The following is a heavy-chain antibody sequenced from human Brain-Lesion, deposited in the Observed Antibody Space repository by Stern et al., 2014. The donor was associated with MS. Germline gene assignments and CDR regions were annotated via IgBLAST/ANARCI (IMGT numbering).Heavy chain of an antibody. CDR3: ARGRVVPGFQYYATDV. D-gene: IGHD2-2*01. J-gene: IGHJ6*02. Sequence: MQLVESGPGLVKPSQTLSLSCTVSGGSISSGGYYWSWIRQPAGKGLEWIGRILNGGTPSYTPSLKSRFTISIDPSKNQFSLRLNSMTAADTAVYYCARGRVVPGFQYYATDVWGQGTTVIVSS. CDR1: GGSISSGGYY. V-gene: IGHV4-61*02. CDR2: ILNGGTP.